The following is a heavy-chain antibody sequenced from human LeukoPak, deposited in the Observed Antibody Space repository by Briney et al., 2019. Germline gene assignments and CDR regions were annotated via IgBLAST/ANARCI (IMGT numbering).Heavy chain of an antibody. CDR1: GFSFSNDW. J-gene: IGHJ4*02. V-gene: IGHV3-23*01. CDR3: AKAGPIGYCSSTSCYEGGTFDY. Sequence: GGSLRLSCAASGFSFSNDWMCWVRQAPGKGLEWVSAISGSGGSTYYADSVKGWFTISRDNSKNTLYLQMNSLRAEDTAVYYCAKAGPIGYCSSTSCYEGGTFDYWGQGTLVTVSS. CDR2: ISGSGGST. D-gene: IGHD2-2*01.